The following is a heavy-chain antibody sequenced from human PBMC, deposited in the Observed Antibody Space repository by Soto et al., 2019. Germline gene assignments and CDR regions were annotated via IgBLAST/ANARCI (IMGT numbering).Heavy chain of an antibody. CDR2: ISAFNGDT. Sequence: QVQLVQSGTEVKKPGASVKVSCKAFGYTFTSYGFSWVRQVPGQGLEWLGWISAFNGDTKYAQTMKGRLTVTTDTSTTSVHMELRSRTPDDTAVYYCAREAGWQRMVPYDWGQGTLVTVSS. V-gene: IGHV1-18*04. CDR1: GYTFTSYG. J-gene: IGHJ4*02. CDR3: AREAGWQRMVPYD. D-gene: IGHD6-25*01.